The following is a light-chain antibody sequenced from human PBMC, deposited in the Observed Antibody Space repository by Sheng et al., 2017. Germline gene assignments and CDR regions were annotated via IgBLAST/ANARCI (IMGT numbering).Light chain of an antibody. Sequence: DVQMTQSPSSLSASVGDRVTINCRASQGISTSLNWYQQKPGKAPKLLIYAASTLQGGVPSTFSGTGSGTHFILNISSLQPEDFATYYCQQSSSFPWTFGQGTKVEIK. CDR2: AAS. J-gene: IGKJ1*01. CDR1: QGISTS. V-gene: IGKV1-39*01. CDR3: QQSSSFPWT.